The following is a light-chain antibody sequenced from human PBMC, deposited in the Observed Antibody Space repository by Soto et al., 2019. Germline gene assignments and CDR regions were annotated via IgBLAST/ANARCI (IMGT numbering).Light chain of an antibody. CDR3: SSYTRGNTYV. CDR1: SSDIGAYNS. Sequence: QSALTQPASVSGSPGQSITISCTGTSSDIGAYNSVSWYQQHPPKAPKLMIFEVTNRPPGISHRFSGSKSGNTASLTISGLLPEDEADYYCSSYTRGNTYVFGTGTKVTVL. V-gene: IGLV2-14*01. CDR2: EVT. J-gene: IGLJ1*01.